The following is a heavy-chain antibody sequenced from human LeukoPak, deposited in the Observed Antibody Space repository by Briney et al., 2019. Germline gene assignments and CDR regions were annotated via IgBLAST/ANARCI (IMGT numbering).Heavy chain of an antibody. CDR3: ARGGIAVAANWFDH. CDR2: TYYRSKWYN. J-gene: IGHJ5*02. D-gene: IGHD6-19*01. CDR1: GDSVSSNSAA. V-gene: IGHV6-1*01. Sequence: SQTLSLTCAISGDSVSSNSAAWNSIRQSPSRGLEWLGRTYYRSKWYNDYAVSVKSRITNNPDTSKNQYSLQLNSVTPEDTAVYYCARGGIAVAANWFDHWGQGTLVTVSS.